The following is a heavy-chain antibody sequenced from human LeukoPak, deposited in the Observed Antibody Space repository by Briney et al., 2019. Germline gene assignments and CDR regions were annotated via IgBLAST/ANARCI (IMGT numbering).Heavy chain of an antibody. Sequence: PGRSLRLSCAASGFTFSSYAMSWVRQAPGKGLEWVSLISASGGSTYYGDSVKGRFTASRDNSKNTLYLEMDSLRAEDTAVYYCAKDLPLGYWPRTPLVLNYFDPWGQGTLVTVSS. D-gene: IGHD2-15*01. CDR1: GFTFSSYA. CDR2: ISASGGST. J-gene: IGHJ5*02. CDR3: AKDLPLGYWPRTPLVLNYFDP. V-gene: IGHV3-23*01.